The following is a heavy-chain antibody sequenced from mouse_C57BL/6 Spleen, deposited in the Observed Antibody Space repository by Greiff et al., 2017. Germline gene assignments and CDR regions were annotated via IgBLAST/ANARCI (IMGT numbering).Heavy chain of an antibody. CDR1: GYTFTDYY. Sequence: EVQLQQSGPELVKPGASVKISCKASGYTFTDYYMNWVKQSHGKSLEWIGDINPNNGGTSYNQKFKGKSILTVDQSSSTAYMEHLSLTSEDSAVYYCARRGFLLYEDFDYWGQGTTLTVSS. D-gene: IGHD2-12*01. J-gene: IGHJ2*01. CDR2: INPNNGGT. CDR3: ARRGFLLYEDFDY. V-gene: IGHV1-26*01.